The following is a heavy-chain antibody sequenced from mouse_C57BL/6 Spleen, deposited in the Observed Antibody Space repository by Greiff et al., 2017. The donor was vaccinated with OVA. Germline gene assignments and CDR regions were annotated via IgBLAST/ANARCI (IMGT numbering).Heavy chain of an antibody. CDR3: TRPEYYFDY. CDR2: IDPETGGT. Sequence: QVQLKESGAELVRPGASVTLSCKASGYTFTDYEMHWVKQTPVHGLEWIGAIDPETGGTAYNQKFKGKAILTADKSSSTAYMEHRSLTSEDSAVYYCTRPEYYFDYWGQGTTLTVAS. V-gene: IGHV1-15*01. J-gene: IGHJ2*01. CDR1: GYTFTDYE.